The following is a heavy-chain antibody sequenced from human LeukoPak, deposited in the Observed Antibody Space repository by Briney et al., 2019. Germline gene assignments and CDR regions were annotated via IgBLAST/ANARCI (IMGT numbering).Heavy chain of an antibody. D-gene: IGHD2-2*01. CDR3: SRDPGGECSNTGGYAKY. Sequence: GGSLRLSCVGSGYTFGDYGLSWVRQAPGKGLEWVGFIRSGIYGGTAEYAASVKGRFTISRDDSKSIAYLEMNNLKTEDTAVFYFSRDPGGECSNTGGYAKYWGQGTLVTVSS. CDR1: GYTFGDYG. CDR2: IRSGIYGGTA. V-gene: IGHV3-49*04. J-gene: IGHJ4*02.